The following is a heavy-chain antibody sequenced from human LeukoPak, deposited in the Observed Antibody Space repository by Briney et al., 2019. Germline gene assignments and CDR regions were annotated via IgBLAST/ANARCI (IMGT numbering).Heavy chain of an antibody. CDR1: DGSISSNNYY. J-gene: IGHJ5*02. D-gene: IGHD6-19*01. CDR2: RFYSGST. CDR3: ARHLAVAGTNYNWLDR. Sequence: SETLSLTCTVSDGSISSNNYYWGWIRQPPGKGLEWIGSRFYSGSTYYNPSLKSRVTVSVDTSNNQFFLRLNSVTAADTAVYHCARHLAVAGTNYNWLDRWGQGTQVTVSS. V-gene: IGHV4-39*01.